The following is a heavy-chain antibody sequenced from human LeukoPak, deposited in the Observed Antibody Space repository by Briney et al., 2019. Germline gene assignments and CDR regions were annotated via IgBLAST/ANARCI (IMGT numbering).Heavy chain of an antibody. CDR3: AREGSSGPLDY. CDR1: GGSISSYY. V-gene: IGHV4-59*01. CDR2: MYNSGSA. J-gene: IGHJ4*02. Sequence: SETLSLTCTVSGGSISSYYWSWIRQPPGKGLEWIGYMYNSGSANYNPSVKSRVTISVDTSKNQFSLKLSSVTAADTAVYYCAREGSSGPLDYWGQGTLVTVSS. D-gene: IGHD6-19*01.